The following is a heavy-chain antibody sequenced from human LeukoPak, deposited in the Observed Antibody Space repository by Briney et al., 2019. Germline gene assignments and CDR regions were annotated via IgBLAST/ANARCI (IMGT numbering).Heavy chain of an antibody. CDR3: AKGWGDSGYDFIDY. D-gene: IGHD5-12*01. Sequence: GGSLRLSCAASGFTFSSYAMSWVRQTPGKGLEWVSAISGSGDSTYYADSVKGRFTISRDNSKNTLYLQMNSLRAEDTAVYYCAKGWGDSGYDFIDYWGQGTLVTVSS. J-gene: IGHJ4*02. CDR2: ISGSGDST. CDR1: GFTFSSYA. V-gene: IGHV3-23*01.